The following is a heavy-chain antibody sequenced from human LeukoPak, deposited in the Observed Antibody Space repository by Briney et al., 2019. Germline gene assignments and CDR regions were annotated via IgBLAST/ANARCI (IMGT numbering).Heavy chain of an antibody. CDR3: ARDSYYDSSGYNWFDP. CDR2: IWYDGSNK. Sequence: AGRSLRLSCAASGFTFSSWGMHWARQAPAKGLEWVAVIWYDGSNKYYADSVKGRFTISRDNSKNTLYLQMNSLRAEDTAVYYCARDSYYDSSGYNWFDPWGQGTLVTVSS. D-gene: IGHD3-22*01. V-gene: IGHV3-33*01. CDR1: GFTFSSWG. J-gene: IGHJ5*02.